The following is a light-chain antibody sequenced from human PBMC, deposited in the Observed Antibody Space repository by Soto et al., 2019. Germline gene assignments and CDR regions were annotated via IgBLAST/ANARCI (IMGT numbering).Light chain of an antibody. Sequence: DIVMTHSPDSLAASLGERATINCKSSQSVLYNSNSKNYFAWYQQKPGQPPKLLIYWASTRESGVPDRFNGSGSGTDFTLTISGLQAEDVAVYYCQQYYSTPQTFGQGTKVDTK. CDR2: WAS. CDR3: QQYYSTPQT. V-gene: IGKV4-1*01. J-gene: IGKJ1*01. CDR1: QSVLYNSNSKNY.